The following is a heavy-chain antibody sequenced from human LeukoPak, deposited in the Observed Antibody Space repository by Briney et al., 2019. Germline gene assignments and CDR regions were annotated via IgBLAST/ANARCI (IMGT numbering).Heavy chain of an antibody. V-gene: IGHV3-23*01. CDR2: LSGSGGGT. CDR1: GFTFSSYA. J-gene: IGHJ4*02. Sequence: PGGSLRLSCAASGFTFSSYAMSWVRQAPGKGLEWVSTLSGSGGGTYYADSVKGRFTISRDNAKNSLYLQMNSLRAEDTAVYYCARKNGLDYWGQGTPVTVSS. CDR3: ARKNGLDY.